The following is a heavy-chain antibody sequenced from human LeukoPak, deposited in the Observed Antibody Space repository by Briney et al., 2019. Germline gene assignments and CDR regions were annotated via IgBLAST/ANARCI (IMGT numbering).Heavy chain of an antibody. Sequence: GGSLRLSCAASGFTFSSYAMSWVRQAPGKGLEWVSAISGNGGSTYYADSAKGRFTISRDNSKNTLYLQMNSLRAEDTAVYYCAKDIELGGFDYWGQGTLVTVSS. CDR1: GFTFSSYA. V-gene: IGHV3-23*01. J-gene: IGHJ4*02. D-gene: IGHD3-16*01. CDR3: AKDIELGGFDY. CDR2: ISGNGGST.